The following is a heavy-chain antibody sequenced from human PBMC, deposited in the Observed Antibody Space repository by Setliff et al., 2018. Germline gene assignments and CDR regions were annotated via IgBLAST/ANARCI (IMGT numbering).Heavy chain of an antibody. CDR2: IYIGGSA. CDR1: GGSISSYY. CDR3: AREQWLDPPGYYYMDV. V-gene: IGHV4-4*07. J-gene: IGHJ6*03. Sequence: SETLSLTCTVSGGSISSYYWSWIRQPAGKGLEWIGHIYIGGSANYNPSLKSRVTMSIDTSKDQFSLKLNSVTAADMAVYYCAREQWLDPPGYYYMDVRAKGTTVTVSS. D-gene: IGHD6-19*01.